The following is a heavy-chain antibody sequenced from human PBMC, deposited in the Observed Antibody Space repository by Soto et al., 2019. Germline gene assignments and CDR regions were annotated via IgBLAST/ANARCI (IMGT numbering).Heavy chain of an antibody. CDR2: ISYDGSNK. CDR3: AKDVVVGATTGLGDYYYYYGMDV. V-gene: IGHV3-30*18. Sequence: QVQLVESGGGVVQPGRSLRLSCAASGFTFSSYGMHWVRQAPGKGLEWVAVISYDGSNKYYADSVKGRFTISRDNSKKKLYLHMNSLRAEDTAVYYCAKDVVVGATTGLGDYYYYYGMDVWGQGTTVTVSS. J-gene: IGHJ6*02. CDR1: GFTFSSYG. D-gene: IGHD1-26*01.